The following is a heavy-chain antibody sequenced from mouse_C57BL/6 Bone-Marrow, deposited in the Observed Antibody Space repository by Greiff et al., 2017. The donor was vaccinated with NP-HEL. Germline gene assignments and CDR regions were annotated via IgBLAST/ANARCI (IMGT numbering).Heavy chain of an antibody. J-gene: IGHJ2*01. Sequence: VQLQQSGAELVKPGASVKISCKASGYAFSSYWMNWVKQRPGKGLEWIGQIYPGDGDTNYNGKFKGKATLTADKSSSTAYMQLSSLTSEDSAVYFCARTHYYGSSYVDYWGQGTTLTVSS. D-gene: IGHD1-1*01. CDR3: ARTHYYGSSYVDY. CDR1: GYAFSSYW. CDR2: IYPGDGDT. V-gene: IGHV1-80*01.